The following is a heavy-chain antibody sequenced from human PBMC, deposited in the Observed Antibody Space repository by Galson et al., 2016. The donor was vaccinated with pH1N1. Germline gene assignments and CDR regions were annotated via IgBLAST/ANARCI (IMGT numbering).Heavy chain of an antibody. Sequence: SLRLSCAASGFILSSYGMHWVRQAPGKGLEWVAGIWYDGSNKHYGDSVKGRFTISRDNSKNTLYLQMSSLRGDDTAVYYCARDFCGGDCYFDYWGQGTSVSVSS. J-gene: IGHJ4*02. D-gene: IGHD2-21*02. V-gene: IGHV3-33*01. CDR3: ARDFCGGDCYFDY. CDR1: GFILSSYG. CDR2: IWYDGSNK.